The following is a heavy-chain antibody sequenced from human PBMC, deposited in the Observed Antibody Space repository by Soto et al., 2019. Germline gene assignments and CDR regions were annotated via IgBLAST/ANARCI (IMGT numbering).Heavy chain of an antibody. CDR3: ARIDLMGSGTVDV. D-gene: IGHD3-16*01. V-gene: IGHV1-3*01. Sequence: ASVKVSCKASGYTFTSYAMHWVRQAPGQRLEWMGWINAGNGNTKYPQKFQGRVTITRDTSASTAYMELSSLRSEDTAVYYCARIDLMGSGTVDVWGQGTTVTVSS. CDR1: GYTFTSYA. CDR2: INAGNGNT. J-gene: IGHJ6*02.